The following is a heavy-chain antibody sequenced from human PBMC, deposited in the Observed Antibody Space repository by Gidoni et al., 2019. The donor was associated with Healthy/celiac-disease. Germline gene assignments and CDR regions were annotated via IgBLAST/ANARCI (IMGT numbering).Heavy chain of an antibody. V-gene: IGHV4-34*01. J-gene: IGHJ5*02. CDR3: ARGIGGWYSRVNWFDP. D-gene: IGHD6-19*01. CDR2: INHSGST. Sequence: QVQLQQWGAGLLKPSETLSLTCAVHGGSSRGYYWSWIRQPPGKGLEWIWEINHSGSTNYNPSLNVRVTISVDTSKNPFSLKLSSVPAADTAVYYCARGIGGWYSRVNWFDPWGQGTLVTVSS. CDR1: GGSSRGYY.